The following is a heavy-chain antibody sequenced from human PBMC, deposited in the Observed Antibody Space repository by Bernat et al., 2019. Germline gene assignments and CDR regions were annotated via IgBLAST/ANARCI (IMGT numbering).Heavy chain of an antibody. CDR3: ARDYYDSSGYYWGYYYYGMDV. D-gene: IGHD3-22*01. J-gene: IGHJ6*02. Sequence: QVQLVESGGGVVQPGRSLRLSCAVSGFTFSSYAMHWVRQAPGKGLEWVAVISYDGSNKYYADSVKGRFTISRDNSKNTLYLQMNSLRAEDTAVYYCARDYYDSSGYYWGYYYYGMDVWGQGTTVTVSS. CDR1: GFTFSSYA. CDR2: ISYDGSNK. V-gene: IGHV3-30-3*01.